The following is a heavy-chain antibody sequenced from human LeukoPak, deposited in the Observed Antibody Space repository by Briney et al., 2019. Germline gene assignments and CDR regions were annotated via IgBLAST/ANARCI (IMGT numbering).Heavy chain of an antibody. CDR3: ARDPTVAGYQGGYYFDY. J-gene: IGHJ4*02. CDR2: IRYDGSNK. D-gene: IGHD6-19*01. V-gene: IGHV3-30*02. Sequence: GGSLRLSCAASGFTFSSYGMHWVRQAPGKGLEWVAFIRYDGSNKYYADSVKGRFTISRDNSKNTLYLQMNSLRAEDTAVYYCARDPTVAGYQGGYYFDYWGQGTLVTVSS. CDR1: GFTFSSYG.